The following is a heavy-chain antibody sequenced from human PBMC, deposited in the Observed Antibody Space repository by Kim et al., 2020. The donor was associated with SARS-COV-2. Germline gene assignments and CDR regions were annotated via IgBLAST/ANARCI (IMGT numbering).Heavy chain of an antibody. J-gene: IGHJ4*02. V-gene: IGHV3-30*18. CDR3: AKLTKVAPSDY. CDR1: GFTFSDYD. D-gene: IGHD4-17*01. Sequence: GGSLRLSCAASGFTFSDYDMHWVRQAPGKGLEWVAGISYDGRNKYYADSVKGRFTISRDNSKNTLHLQMNSLSAEDTAVYYCAKLTKVAPSDYWGQGTLVIVSS. CDR2: ISYDGRNK.